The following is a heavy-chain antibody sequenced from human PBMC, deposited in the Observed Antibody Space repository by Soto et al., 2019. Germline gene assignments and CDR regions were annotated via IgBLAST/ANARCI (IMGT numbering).Heavy chain of an antibody. CDR2: IHYSGST. CDR3: ARHEGNGNVWPLDY. V-gene: IGHV4-39*01. J-gene: IGHJ4*02. Sequence: SETLSLTCTVSGDSIGTTHSYWAWIRQSPGKGLEWIGNIHYSGSTYYMPSLRSRVTLSVDTSKNQFSLRLTSVTAEDTAVYYCARHEGNGNVWPLDYWGQGILVT. D-gene: IGHD2-8*01. CDR1: GDSIGTTHSY.